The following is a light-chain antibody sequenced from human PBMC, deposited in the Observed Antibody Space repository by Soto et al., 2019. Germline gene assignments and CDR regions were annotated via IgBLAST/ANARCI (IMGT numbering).Light chain of an antibody. Sequence: EIVMTQTPATLSVSPGERVTLSCRASQSVTTRLAWYQHKPGQAPRLLMSGASSRASGVPVRFSGSGSGTDFTLTISRLEPEDFALYYCQQYNNWPGTFGQGTKVDIK. V-gene: IGKV3D-15*01. J-gene: IGKJ1*01. CDR3: QQYNNWPGT. CDR2: GAS. CDR1: QSVTTR.